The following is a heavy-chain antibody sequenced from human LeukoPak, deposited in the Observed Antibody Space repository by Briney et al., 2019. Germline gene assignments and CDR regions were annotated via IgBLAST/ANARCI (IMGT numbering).Heavy chain of an antibody. CDR2: IKQDGSEK. CDR3: ARDYPLAYGVAGEASSDY. D-gene: IGHD4-17*01. J-gene: IGHJ4*02. CDR1: GFTVSSNS. Sequence: GGSLRLSCTVSGFTVSSNSMSWVRQAPGKGLEWVANIKQDGSEKYYVDSVKGRFTISRDNAKNSLYLQMNSLRVEDTAVYYCARDYPLAYGVAGEASSDYWGQGTLVTVSS. V-gene: IGHV3-7*03.